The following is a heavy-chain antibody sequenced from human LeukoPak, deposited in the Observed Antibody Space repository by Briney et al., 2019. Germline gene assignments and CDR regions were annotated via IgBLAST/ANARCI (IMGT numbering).Heavy chain of an antibody. CDR1: GYTFTSYY. CDR2: INPSGGST. Sequence: GESLKISCEGSGYTFTSYYMHWVRQAPGQGLEWIGIINPSGGSTSYAQKFQGRVTMTRDMSTSTVYMELSSLRSEDTAVYYCARDEEYYDSSGYYGYWGQGTLVTVSS. J-gene: IGHJ4*02. D-gene: IGHD3-22*01. CDR3: ARDEEYYDSSGYYGY. V-gene: IGHV1-46*01.